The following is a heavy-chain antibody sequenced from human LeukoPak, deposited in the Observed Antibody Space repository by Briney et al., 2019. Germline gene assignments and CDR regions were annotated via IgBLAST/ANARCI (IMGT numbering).Heavy chain of an antibody. V-gene: IGHV4-4*09. Sequence: SETLSLTCTVSGGSISSYYWSWIRQPPGEGLEWIGYIYTSGSTNYNPSLKSRVTISVDTSKNQFSLKLSSVTAADTAVYYCARLGDTAMATYFDYWGQGTLVTVSS. CDR1: GGSISSYY. CDR2: IYTSGST. D-gene: IGHD5-18*01. CDR3: ARLGDTAMATYFDY. J-gene: IGHJ4*02.